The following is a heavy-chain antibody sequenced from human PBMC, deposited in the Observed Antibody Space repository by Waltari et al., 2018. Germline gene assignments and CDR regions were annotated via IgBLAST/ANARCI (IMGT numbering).Heavy chain of an antibody. J-gene: IGHJ5*02. CDR3: ASSDEIIVGATTWFDP. Sequence: QVQLVQSGAEVKKPGASVQVSCKASGYTFTSYDINWVRQATGQGLEWMGWMNPNIGNTGYAQKFQGRVTRTRNTSISTAYMELSSLRSEDTAVYYCASSDEIIVGATTWFDPWGQGTLVTVSS. V-gene: IGHV1-8*01. CDR1: GYTFTSYD. D-gene: IGHD1-26*01. CDR2: MNPNIGNT.